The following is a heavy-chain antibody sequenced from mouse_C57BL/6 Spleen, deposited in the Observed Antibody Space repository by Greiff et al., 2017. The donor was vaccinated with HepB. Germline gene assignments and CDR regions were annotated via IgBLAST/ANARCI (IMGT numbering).Heavy chain of an antibody. CDR1: GYAFSSSW. D-gene: IGHD2-1*01. CDR3: ARKINYDYAMDY. Sequence: VQLVESGPELVKPGASVKISCKASGYAFSSSWMNWVKQRPGKGLEWIGRIYPGDGDTNYNGKFKGKATLTADKSSSTAYMQLSSLTSEDSAVYFCARKINYDYAMDYWGQGTSVTVSS. J-gene: IGHJ4*01. CDR2: IYPGDGDT. V-gene: IGHV1-82*01.